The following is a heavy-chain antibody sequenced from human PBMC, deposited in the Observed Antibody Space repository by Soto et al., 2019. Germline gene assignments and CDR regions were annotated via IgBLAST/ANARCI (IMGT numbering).Heavy chain of an antibody. J-gene: IGHJ4*02. CDR3: AKDLPDTMTPRYYFDF. Sequence: EVQLLESGGGFVQPGGSLRLSCAASGFTFSSYAMNWVRQAPGEGLEWISSISDTGGSTYYADSVKGRFTISRDNSQNTQYLQMTSLRAEDTALYYCAKDLPDTMTPRYYFDFWGQGTLVTVSS. D-gene: IGHD2-21*02. V-gene: IGHV3-23*01. CDR1: GFTFSSYA. CDR2: ISDTGGST.